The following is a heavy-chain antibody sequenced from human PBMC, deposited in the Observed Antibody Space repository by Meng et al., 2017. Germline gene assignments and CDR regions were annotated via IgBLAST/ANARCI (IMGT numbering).Heavy chain of an antibody. CDR3: ARGVNYGDDVY. J-gene: IGHJ4*02. CDR2: IIPIFGTA. D-gene: IGHD4-17*01. Sequence: QVQLVQSGAEVKKPGSSVKVACNAAGGIFSSYAISWVRQAPGQGLEWMGGIIPIFGTANYAQKFQGRVTITTDESTSTAYMELSSLRSEDTAVYYCARGVNYGDDVYWGQGTLVTVSS. V-gene: IGHV1-69*05. CDR1: GGIFSSYA.